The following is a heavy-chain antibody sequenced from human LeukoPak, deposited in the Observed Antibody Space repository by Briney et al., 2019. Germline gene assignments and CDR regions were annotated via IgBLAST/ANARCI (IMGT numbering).Heavy chain of an antibody. CDR1: GFTFNNYA. V-gene: IGHV3-23*01. D-gene: IGHD6-19*01. CDR2: IVGSATNT. J-gene: IGHJ4*02. CDR3: AKDRSNSGWYGKYYFDY. Sequence: GGSLSLSCAASGFTFNNYAMSWVRKAPGKGLEWVSAIVGSATNTYYADSVRGRFTISRDNSKNTLYRQLTGLRAEDTAVYYCAKDRSNSGWYGKYYFDYWGQGTLVTVSS.